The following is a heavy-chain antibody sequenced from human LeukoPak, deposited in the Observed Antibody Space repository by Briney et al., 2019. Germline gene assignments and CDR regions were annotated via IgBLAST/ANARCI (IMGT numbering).Heavy chain of an antibody. J-gene: IGHJ4*02. CDR3: ARPSGYYAFDS. V-gene: IGHV3-21*06. Sequence: GGSLRLSCEASGFSFSSYSMDWVRQAPGKGLEWVASIKSGSRYLYYGDSVKGRFTVSRDNTKNSLHLQMNSLRVDDTAVYYCARPSGYYAFDSWGQGTLVTVSS. D-gene: IGHD3-22*01. CDR2: IKSGSRYL. CDR1: GFSFSSYS.